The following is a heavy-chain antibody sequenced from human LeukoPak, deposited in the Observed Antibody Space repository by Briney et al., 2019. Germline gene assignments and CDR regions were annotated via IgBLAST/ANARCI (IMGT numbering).Heavy chain of an antibody. CDR3: ARTRYYYNSRSYGAPYYFDY. D-gene: IGHD3-10*01. V-gene: IGHV4-39*01. Sequence: SETLSLTCAVSGGSISSNSYYWGWIRQPPGKGLEWIWSIYYSGSTYCNPSLKSRVTISVDTSKNQFSLKLSSVTAADTAVYYCARTRYYYNSRSYGAPYYFDYWGQGTLVTVSS. CDR2: IYYSGST. J-gene: IGHJ4*02. CDR1: GGSISSNSYY.